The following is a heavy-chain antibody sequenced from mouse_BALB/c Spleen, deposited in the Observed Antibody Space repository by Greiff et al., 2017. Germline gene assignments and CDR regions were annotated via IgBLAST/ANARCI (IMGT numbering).Heavy chain of an antibody. J-gene: IGHJ4*01. D-gene: IGHD2-4*01. CDR1: GFSLTSYG. CDR3: ATSTMITTGAMDY. V-gene: IGHV2-2*02. CDR2: ICSGGST. Sequence: VQLVESGPGLVQPSQSLSITCTVSGFSLTSYGVHWVRQSPGKGLEWLGVICSGGSTDYNAAFISRLSISKDNSKSQVFFKMNSLQANDTAIYYCATSTMITTGAMDYWGQGTSVTVSS.